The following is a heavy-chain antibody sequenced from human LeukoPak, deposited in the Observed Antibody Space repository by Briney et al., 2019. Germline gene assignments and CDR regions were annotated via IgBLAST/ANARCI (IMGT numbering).Heavy chain of an antibody. CDR1: GGTFSSYA. V-gene: IGHV1-69*04. J-gene: IGHJ3*02. CDR3: ARGPTRYYYDSPDGASDI. CDR2: IIPILGIA. D-gene: IGHD3-22*01. Sequence: GASVKVSCKASGGTFSSYAISWVRQAPGQGLEWMGRIIPILGIANYAQKFQGRVTITADKSTSTAYMELSSLRSEDTAVYYCARGPTRYYYDSPDGASDIWGQGTMVTVSS.